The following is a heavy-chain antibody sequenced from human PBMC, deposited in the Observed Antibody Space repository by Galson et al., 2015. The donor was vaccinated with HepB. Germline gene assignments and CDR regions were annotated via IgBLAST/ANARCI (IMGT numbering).Heavy chain of an antibody. V-gene: IGHV3-23*01. CDR1: NFTFSKYA. CDR3: AKGLRYCTGGSCRTEPFDI. D-gene: IGHD2-15*01. Sequence: SLRLSCAVSNFTFSKYAINWVRQAPGKGLEWVSIISSNGRTTFSADSVKGRFTLSRDTSKNTVYLQMNSLRDEDTALYYCAKGLRYCTGGSCRTEPFDIWGQGTLVTVSS. J-gene: IGHJ3*02. CDR2: ISSNGRTT.